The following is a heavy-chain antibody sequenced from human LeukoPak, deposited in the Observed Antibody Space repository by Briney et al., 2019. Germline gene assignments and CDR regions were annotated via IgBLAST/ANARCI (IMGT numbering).Heavy chain of an antibody. CDR1: GGSISSGSYY. J-gene: IGHJ4*02. Sequence: SQTLSLTCTVSGGSISSGSYYWSWIRQPAGKGLEWIGRIYTSGSTNYNPSLKSRVTISVDTSKNQFSLKLSSVTAADTAVYYCASSSYGSGRGPFDYWGQGTLVTVSS. V-gene: IGHV4-61*02. CDR2: IYTSGST. CDR3: ASSSYGSGRGPFDY. D-gene: IGHD3-10*01.